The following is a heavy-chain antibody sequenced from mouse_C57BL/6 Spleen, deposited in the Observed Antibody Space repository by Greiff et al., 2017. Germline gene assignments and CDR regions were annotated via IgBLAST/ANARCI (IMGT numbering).Heavy chain of an antibody. CDR1: GFNIKDYY. CDR2: IDPEDGDT. J-gene: IGHJ3*01. V-gene: IGHV14-1*01. CDR3: TTKVDYCGSAWFAY. D-gene: IGHD1-1*01. Sequence: VQLQQSGAELVRPGASVKLSCTASGFNIKDYYMHWVKQRPEQGLEWIGRIDPEDGDTEYAPKFQGKATMPADTSSNTAYLQLSSLTSEDTAVYCCTTKVDYCGSAWFAYWGQGTLVTVSA.